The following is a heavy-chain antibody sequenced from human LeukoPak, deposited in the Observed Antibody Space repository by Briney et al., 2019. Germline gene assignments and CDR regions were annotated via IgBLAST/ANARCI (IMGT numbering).Heavy chain of an antibody. Sequence: GGSLRLSCAASGFTFSSYGMHWVRQAPGKGLEWVAVIWYDGSKKYYADSVEGRFTISRDNSKNTLSLQMNSLRAEDTAVYYCAREGGYSYATDYWGQGTLVTVSS. CDR3: AREGGYSYATDY. CDR2: IWYDGSKK. J-gene: IGHJ4*02. V-gene: IGHV3-33*01. CDR1: GFTFSSYG. D-gene: IGHD5-18*01.